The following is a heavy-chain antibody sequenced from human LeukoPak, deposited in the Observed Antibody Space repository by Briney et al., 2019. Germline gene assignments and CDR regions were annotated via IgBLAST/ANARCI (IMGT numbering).Heavy chain of an antibody. D-gene: IGHD2-15*01. V-gene: IGHV4-59*01. CDR1: GGSISSYY. CDR2: IYYSGST. Sequence: PSETLSLTCTVSGGSISSYYWSWIRQPPGKGLEWIGYIYYSGSTNYNPSLKSRVTISVDTSKDQFSLKLSSVTAADTAVYYCAREGYSSRPGAFDIWGQGTMVTVSS. CDR3: AREGYSSRPGAFDI. J-gene: IGHJ3*02.